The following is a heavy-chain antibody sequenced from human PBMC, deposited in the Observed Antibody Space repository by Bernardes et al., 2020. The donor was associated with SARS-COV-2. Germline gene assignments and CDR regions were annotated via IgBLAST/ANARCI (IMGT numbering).Heavy chain of an antibody. D-gene: IGHD1-26*01. V-gene: IGHV4-59*01. Sequence: SETQSLTCTVSGGSISNYYWSWIRQPPGKGLEWIAYIHYSGSTSYSPSLKSRVTISVDTSKNQFSLKLSSVTAADTAVYYCAREWSSFDYWGQGALVTVSS. CDR1: GGSISNYY. CDR3: AREWSSFDY. J-gene: IGHJ4*02. CDR2: IHYSGST.